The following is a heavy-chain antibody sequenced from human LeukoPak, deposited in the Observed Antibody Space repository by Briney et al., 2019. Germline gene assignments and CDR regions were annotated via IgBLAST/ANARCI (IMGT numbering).Heavy chain of an antibody. J-gene: IGHJ4*02. D-gene: IGHD4-11*01. CDR3: TRGDYSNYDY. V-gene: IGHV3-49*03. CDR1: GFTFGDYA. Sequence: GRSLRLSCTASGFTFGDYAMSWFRQAPGKGLEWVGFIRNRPNGGTTEYAASVKGRFTISRDDSNSIAYLQMNSLKVEDTAVYYCTRGDYSNYDYWGQGTLVTVSS. CDR2: IRNRPNGGTT.